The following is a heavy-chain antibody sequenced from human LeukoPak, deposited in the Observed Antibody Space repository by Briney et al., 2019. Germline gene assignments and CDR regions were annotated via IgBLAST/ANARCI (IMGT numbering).Heavy chain of an antibody. V-gene: IGHV4-59*01. CDR2: AYYNGNT. Sequence: SETLSPTCTISGGSIGTDHWGWVRQPPGKGLDWIGYAYYNGNTNYNPSLNSRVTISVDTSNNQFSLRLTSVTTADTAVYYCARGHPPNLDVWGQGTTVTVSS. CDR3: ARGHPPNLDV. CDR1: GGSIGTDH. J-gene: IGHJ6*02.